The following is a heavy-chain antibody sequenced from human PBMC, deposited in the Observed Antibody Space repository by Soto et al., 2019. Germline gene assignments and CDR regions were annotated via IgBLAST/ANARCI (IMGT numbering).Heavy chain of an antibody. D-gene: IGHD2-21*01. V-gene: IGHV1-46*03. J-gene: IGHJ5*02. Sequence: ASVKVACKASGISFINHYVHWVRQAPGQGPEWMGVINPAGSVTVYALKLQDRVTVTRDTSTSTVYMELNSLTSEDTAIYYCARDKSHRFPAAPGDQSIASSRSCFDRWG. CDR1: GISFINHY. CDR2: INPAGSVT. CDR3: ARDKSHRFPAAPGDQSIASSRSCFDR.